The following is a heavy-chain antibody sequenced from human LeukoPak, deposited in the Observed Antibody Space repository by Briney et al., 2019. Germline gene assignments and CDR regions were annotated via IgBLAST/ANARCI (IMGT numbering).Heavy chain of an antibody. CDR1: GGTFSSYA. CDR2: IIPIFGTA. J-gene: IGHJ4*02. CDR3: ARRDHYDFWSGYAFDY. V-gene: IGHV1-69*13. D-gene: IGHD3-3*01. Sequence: SVKVSCKASGGTFSSYAISWVRQAPGQGLEWMGGIIPIFGTANYAQKFQGGVTITADESTSTAYMELSSLRSEDTAVYYCARRDHYDFWSGYAFDYWGQGTLVTVSS.